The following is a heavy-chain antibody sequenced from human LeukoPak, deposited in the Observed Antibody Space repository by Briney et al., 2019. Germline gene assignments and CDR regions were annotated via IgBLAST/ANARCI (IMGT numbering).Heavy chain of an antibody. J-gene: IGHJ4*02. CDR1: GFTVSSNY. D-gene: IGHD3-22*01. CDR2: IYSGGGT. CDR3: ALSHYYYYFDY. Sequence: GGSLRLSCAASGFTVSSNYMSWVRQAPGKGLEWVSVIYSGGGTYYADSVKGRFTISRHNSKNTLYLQMNSLRAEDTAVYYCALSHYYYYFDYWGQGTLVTVSS. V-gene: IGHV3-53*04.